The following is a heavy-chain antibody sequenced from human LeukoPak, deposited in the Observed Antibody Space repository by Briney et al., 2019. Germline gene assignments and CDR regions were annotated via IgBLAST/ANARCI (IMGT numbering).Heavy chain of an antibody. CDR3: ARGTSCSHSGVGCYHYYMDV. J-gene: IGHJ6*03. V-gene: IGHV1-2*02. CDR2: INPNSGGT. CDR1: GYTFTGYY. D-gene: IGHD2-2*01. Sequence: GASVKVSCKASGYTFTGYYMHWVRQAPGQGLEWMGWINPNSGGTNYAQKFQGRVTMTRDTSISTAYMELSRLRSDDTAVYYCARGTSCSHSGVGCYHYYMDVWGKGTTVTVSS.